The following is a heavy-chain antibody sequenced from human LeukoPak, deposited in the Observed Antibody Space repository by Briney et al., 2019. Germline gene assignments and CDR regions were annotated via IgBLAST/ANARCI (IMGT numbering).Heavy chain of an antibody. CDR3: ARDRSSLYGSGSYYIVDY. V-gene: IGHV1-69*13. CDR1: GGTFSSYA. CDR2: IIPIFGTA. J-gene: IGHJ4*02. D-gene: IGHD3-10*01. Sequence: ASVKVSCKASGGTFSSYAISWVRQAPGQGLEWMGGIIPIFGTANYAQKFQGRVTITADESTSTAYMELSSLRSEDTAVYYCARDRSSLYGSGSYYIVDYWGQGTLVTVSS.